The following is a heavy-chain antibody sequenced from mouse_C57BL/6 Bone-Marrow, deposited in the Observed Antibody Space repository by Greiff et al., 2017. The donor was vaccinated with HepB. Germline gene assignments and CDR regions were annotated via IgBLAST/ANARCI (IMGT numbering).Heavy chain of an antibody. V-gene: IGHV14-4*01. CDR2: IDPENGDT. Sequence: VQLQHSGAELVRPGASVKLSCTASGFNIKDDYMHWVKQRPEQGLEWIGWIDPENGDTEYASKFQGKATITADTSSNTAYLQLSSLTSEDTAVYYCTPFYDYDEDWGQGTTLTVSS. CDR1: GFNIKDDY. D-gene: IGHD2-4*01. J-gene: IGHJ2*01. CDR3: TPFYDYDED.